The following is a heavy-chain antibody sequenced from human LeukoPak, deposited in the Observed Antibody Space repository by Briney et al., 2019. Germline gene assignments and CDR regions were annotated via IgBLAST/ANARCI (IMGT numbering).Heavy chain of an antibody. Sequence: ASVKVSCKASGYTFTGYYIHWVRQAPGQGLEWMGWINPNSGGTNHAQKFQDRVTMTRDTSTSTAYMELSRLRSDDTAVYYCARDFGGGTYAGDYWGQGTLVTVSS. CDR1: GYTFTGYY. CDR2: INPNSGGT. CDR3: ARDFGGGTYAGDY. D-gene: IGHD1-26*01. V-gene: IGHV1-2*02. J-gene: IGHJ4*02.